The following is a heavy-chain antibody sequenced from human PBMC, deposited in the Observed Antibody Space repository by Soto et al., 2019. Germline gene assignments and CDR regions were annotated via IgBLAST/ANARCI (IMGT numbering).Heavy chain of an antibody. CDR1: GFTFGSYW. J-gene: IGHJ6*02. Sequence: EVQLVESGGGLVQPGGSLRLSCAVSGFTFGSYWMTWVRQAPGKGLEWVANIKQDGSEKYYVDSVKGRFTISRDNAKNSLYLQMNSLRVEDTAVYYCARGRGIDVWGQGTTFTVSS. CDR3: ARGRGIDV. V-gene: IGHV3-7*01. CDR2: IKQDGSEK.